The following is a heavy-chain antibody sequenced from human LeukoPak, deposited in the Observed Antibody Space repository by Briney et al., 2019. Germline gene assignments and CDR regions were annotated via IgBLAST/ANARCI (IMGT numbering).Heavy chain of an antibody. CDR1: GYSISSGYY. V-gene: IGHV4-38-2*02. Sequence: SETLSLTCTVSGYSISSGYYWGWIRQPPGKGLEWIGRIYHSGSTYYNPSLKSRVTISVDTSKNQFSLKLGSVTAADTAVYYCARVGLDDSSGDAWGQGTLVTVSS. CDR3: ARVGLDDSSGDA. CDR2: IYHSGST. D-gene: IGHD3-22*01. J-gene: IGHJ5*02.